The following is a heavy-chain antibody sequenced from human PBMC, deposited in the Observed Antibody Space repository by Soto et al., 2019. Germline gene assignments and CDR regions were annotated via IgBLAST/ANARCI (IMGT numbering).Heavy chain of an antibody. CDR1: GGSISSGGYY. Sequence: SETLSLTCTVSGGSISSGGYYWSWIRQHPGKGLEWIGYIYYSGSTYYNPSLKSRVTISVDTSKNQFSLKLSSVTAADTAVYYCARARPLSGYSYGYHYFDYWGQGTLVTVSS. D-gene: IGHD5-18*01. J-gene: IGHJ4*02. V-gene: IGHV4-31*03. CDR3: ARARPLSGYSYGYHYFDY. CDR2: IYYSGST.